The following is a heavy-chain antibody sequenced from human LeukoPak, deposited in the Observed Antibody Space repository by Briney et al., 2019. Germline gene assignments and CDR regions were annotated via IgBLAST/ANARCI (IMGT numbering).Heavy chain of an antibody. D-gene: IGHD1-26*01. CDR1: GFTFSNYN. Sequence: GGSLRLSCAASGFTFSNYNMSWVRQAPGKGLEWISSITSTSSYIYYADSVRGRFTISRDNAKNSLYLQMHSLRVEDTALYFCARDPYSGSYGNYYYYYMDVWGKGTTVTISS. V-gene: IGHV3-21*01. CDR2: ITSTSSYI. J-gene: IGHJ6*03. CDR3: ARDPYSGSYGNYYYYYMDV.